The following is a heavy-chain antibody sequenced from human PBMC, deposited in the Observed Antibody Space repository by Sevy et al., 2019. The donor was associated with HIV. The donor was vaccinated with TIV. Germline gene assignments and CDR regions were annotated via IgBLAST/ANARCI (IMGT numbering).Heavy chain of an antibody. V-gene: IGHV1-2*02. J-gene: IGHJ3*02. CDR2: INPNSGGT. D-gene: IGHD3-9*01. CDR3: ARGPNDILNDHGFDI. Sequence: ASVKVSCKASGYTFTGYYMLWVRQAPGQGLEWMGWINPNSGGTNYAQKFQGRITMTRDTSISTAYLELNRLRSDDTAVYYCARGPNDILNDHGFDIWGQGTVVTVSS. CDR1: GYTFTGYY.